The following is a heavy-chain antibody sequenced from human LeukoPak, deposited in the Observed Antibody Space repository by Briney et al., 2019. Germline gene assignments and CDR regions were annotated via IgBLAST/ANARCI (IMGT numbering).Heavy chain of an antibody. V-gene: IGHV4-59*12. Sequence: PSETLSLTCTVSGGSISSYYWSWIRQPPGKGLEWIGYIYYSGSTNYNPSLKSRVTISVDTSKNQFSLKLSSVTAADTAVYYCARDTRTTRITIFGVPRGWFDPWGQGTLVTVSS. CDR3: ARDTRTTRITIFGVPRGWFDP. J-gene: IGHJ5*02. D-gene: IGHD3-3*01. CDR1: GGSISSYY. CDR2: IYYSGST.